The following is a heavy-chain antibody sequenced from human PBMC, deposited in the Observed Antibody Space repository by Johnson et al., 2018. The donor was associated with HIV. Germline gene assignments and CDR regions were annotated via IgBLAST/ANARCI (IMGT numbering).Heavy chain of an antibody. CDR1: GFSVSNNY. V-gene: IGHV3-53*01. CDR2: IYSSGNT. Sequence: EMQLVESGGGLIQPGGSLRLSCAASGFSVSNNYMTWVRQAPGKGLEWVSVIYSSGNTYYADSLTGRFTISRENVNSSLYLQMNSLRAEDTALYYCARQHSYDSSGQGGGLDVWGQGTMVTVSS. CDR3: ARQHSYDSSGQGGGLDV. D-gene: IGHD3-22*01. J-gene: IGHJ3*01.